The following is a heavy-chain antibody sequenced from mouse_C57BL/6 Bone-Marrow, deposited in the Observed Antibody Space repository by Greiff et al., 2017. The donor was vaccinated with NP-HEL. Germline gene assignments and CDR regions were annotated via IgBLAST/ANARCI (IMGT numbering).Heavy chain of an antibody. D-gene: IGHD1-1*01. CDR3: TGGTTVAPWFAY. CDR2: IRLKSDNYAT. Sequence: EVKLEESGGGLVQPGGSMKLSCVASGFTFGNYWMNWVRQSPEKGLEWVAQIRLKSDNYATHYAVSVKGRFTISRDDSKSSVYLQMSNLRAEDAGIYYCTGGTTVAPWFAYWGQGTLVTVSA. V-gene: IGHV6-3*01. J-gene: IGHJ3*01. CDR1: GFTFGNYW.